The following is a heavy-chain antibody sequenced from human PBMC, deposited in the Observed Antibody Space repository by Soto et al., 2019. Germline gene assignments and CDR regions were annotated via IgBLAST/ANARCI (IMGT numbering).Heavy chain of an antibody. CDR3: ARAPVTSGFPFDY. D-gene: IGHD4-4*01. CDR1: GGTFSSYT. V-gene: IGHV1-69*02. Sequence: ASVKVSCKASGGTFSSYTISWVRQAPGQGLEWMGRIIPILGIANYAQKFQGRVTITADKSTSTAYMEMSSLRSEDTAVYYCARAPVTSGFPFDYWGQGTLVTVSS. CDR2: IIPILGIA. J-gene: IGHJ4*02.